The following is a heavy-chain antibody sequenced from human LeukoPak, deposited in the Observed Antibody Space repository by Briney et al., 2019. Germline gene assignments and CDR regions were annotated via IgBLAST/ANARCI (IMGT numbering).Heavy chain of an antibody. CDR2: ISSSSSYT. CDR1: GFTFSSYS. CDR3: ARDPIDY. V-gene: IGHV3-21*01. J-gene: IGHJ4*02. Sequence: RGSLRLSCAASGFTFSSYSMNWVRQAPGKGLEWVSSISSSSSYTYYADSVKGRFTISRDNAKNSLYLQMNCLRAEDTAVYYCARDPIDYWGQGTLVTVSS.